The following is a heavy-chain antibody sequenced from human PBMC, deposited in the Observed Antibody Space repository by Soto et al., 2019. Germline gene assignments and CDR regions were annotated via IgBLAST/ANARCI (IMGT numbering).Heavy chain of an antibody. J-gene: IGHJ5*02. CDR1: GFTFTNYW. V-gene: IGHV3-74*01. CDR3: GRDTPHNCLDP. Sequence: GSLRLSCAASGFTFTNYWVHWVRQARGKGLVWVSRVDNDGSSATYADSVKGRFTISRDNAKNTLYLQMNSLRAEDTAVYYCGRDTPHNCLDPWGQGT. CDR2: VDNDGSSA.